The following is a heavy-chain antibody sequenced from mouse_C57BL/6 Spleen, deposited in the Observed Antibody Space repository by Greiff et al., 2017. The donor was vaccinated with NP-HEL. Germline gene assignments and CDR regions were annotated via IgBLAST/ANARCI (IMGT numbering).Heavy chain of an antibody. J-gene: IGHJ1*03. CDR1: GYTFTSYW. D-gene: IGHD1-3*01. V-gene: IGHV1-52*01. CDR3: ARGSKEWYFDV. Sequence: QVQLQQPGAELVRPGSSVKLSCKASGYTFTSYWMHWVKQRPIQGLEWIGNIDPSDSETHYNQKFKDKATLTVDKSSSTAYMQLSSLTSEDSAVYYCARGSKEWYFDVWGTGTTVTVSS. CDR2: IDPSDSET.